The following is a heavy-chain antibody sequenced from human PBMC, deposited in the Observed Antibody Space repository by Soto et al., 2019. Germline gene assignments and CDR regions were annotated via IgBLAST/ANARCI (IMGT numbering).Heavy chain of an antibody. V-gene: IGHV3-23*01. J-gene: IGHJ3*02. D-gene: IGHD2-15*01. CDR1: GFTFSNYA. CDR3: ARRSPSWAFDI. Sequence: EVPLLESGGGLVQPGGSLRLSCAASGFTFSNYAMNWVRQAPGKGLEWVSVISGSGSSTYYADSVKGRFSISRDHSKSTLYLQMSSLRADDTDVYYCARRSPSWAFDIWGQGTMVTVSS. CDR2: ISGSGSST.